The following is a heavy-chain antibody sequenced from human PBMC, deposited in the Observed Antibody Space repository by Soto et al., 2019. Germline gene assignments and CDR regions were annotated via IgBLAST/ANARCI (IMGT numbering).Heavy chain of an antibody. Sequence: GGSLRLSCAASGFTFDDYAMHWVRQVPGKGLEWVSCLNWNSGNVGYADSVKGRFTVSRDNAKNSLYLQMSSLRAEDTALYFCAKSSGYTCYYPFDFWGQGTMVTVSS. CDR3: AKSSGYTCYYPFDF. V-gene: IGHV3-9*01. D-gene: IGHD3-22*01. J-gene: IGHJ3*01. CDR2: LNWNSGNV. CDR1: GFTFDDYA.